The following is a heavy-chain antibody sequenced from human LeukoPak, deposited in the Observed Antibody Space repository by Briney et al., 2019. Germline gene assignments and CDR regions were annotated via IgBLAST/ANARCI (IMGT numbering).Heavy chain of an antibody. Sequence: TSETLSLTCTVSGGSISSSSYYWGWIRQPPGKGLEWIGSIYYSGSTYYNPSLKSRVTISVDTSKNQFSLKLSSVTAADTAVYYCASEGIAAAGGTDWFDPWGQGTLVTVSS. V-gene: IGHV4-39*01. D-gene: IGHD6-13*01. CDR2: IYYSGST. J-gene: IGHJ5*02. CDR1: GGSISSSSYY. CDR3: ASEGIAAAGGTDWFDP.